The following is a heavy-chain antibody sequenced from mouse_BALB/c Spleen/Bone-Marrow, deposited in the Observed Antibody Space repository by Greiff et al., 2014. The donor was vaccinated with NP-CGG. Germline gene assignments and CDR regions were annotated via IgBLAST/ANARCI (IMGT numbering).Heavy chain of an antibody. V-gene: IGHV1-82*01. Sequence: QVQLQQSGPELVKSGASVKISCKASGYAFSSSWMNWVKQRPGQGLEWIGRIYPGDGDTNYNGKFKGKATLTADKSSSTAYMQLSSLTSVDSAVYFCVRGGNYRFDYWGQGTTLTVSS. J-gene: IGHJ2*01. CDR3: VRGGNYRFDY. CDR1: GYAFSSSW. CDR2: IYPGDGDT. D-gene: IGHD2-1*01.